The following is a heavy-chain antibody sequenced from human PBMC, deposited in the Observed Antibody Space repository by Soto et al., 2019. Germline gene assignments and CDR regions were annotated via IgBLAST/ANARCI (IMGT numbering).Heavy chain of an antibody. J-gene: IGHJ5*02. Sequence: SETLSLTYTVSGYSISSGYHWAWIRQPPGKGLEWLGSVHYSGNTYYNPSLKSRFTISVDKSKNQFSLNLSSVTAADTAVYYCARQDRVVAEGRWFDPWGQGTLVTVSS. V-gene: IGHV4-38-2*02. CDR1: GYSISSGYH. CDR3: ARQDRVVAEGRWFDP. D-gene: IGHD2-15*01. CDR2: VHYSGNT.